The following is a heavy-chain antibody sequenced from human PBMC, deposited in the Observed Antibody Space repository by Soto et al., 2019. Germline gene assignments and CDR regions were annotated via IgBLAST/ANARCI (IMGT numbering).Heavy chain of an antibody. J-gene: IGHJ5*02. V-gene: IGHV3-33*01. Sequence: PGGSLRLSCAASGFTFSSYGMHWVRQAPGKGLEWVAVIWYDGSNKYYADSVKGRFTISRDNSKNTLYLQMNSLRAEDTAVYYCAREAIVGATTLSPRGLVAWGQGTLVTVSS. CDR1: GFTFSSYG. CDR2: IWYDGSNK. CDR3: AREAIVGATTLSPRGLVA. D-gene: IGHD1-26*01.